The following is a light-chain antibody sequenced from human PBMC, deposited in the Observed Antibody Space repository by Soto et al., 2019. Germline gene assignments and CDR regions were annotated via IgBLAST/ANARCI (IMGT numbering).Light chain of an antibody. CDR3: PRPSYRRTP. CDR2: DAS. J-gene: IGKJ2*01. Sequence: TVVKISPGAVSLKTEERATLSCRASQSVSSYLAWYRQKPGQAPRLLIDDASNRATGIPARFSGSGSGTDFTLTISSLQPEDFALYCCPRPSYRRTPFGGGTRL. V-gene: IGKV3-11*01. CDR1: QSVSSY.